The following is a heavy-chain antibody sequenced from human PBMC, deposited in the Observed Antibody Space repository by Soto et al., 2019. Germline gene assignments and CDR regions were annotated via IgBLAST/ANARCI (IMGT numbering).Heavy chain of an antibody. J-gene: IGHJ6*02. CDR1: GYSFTSYW. CDR3: AISYGKYYYALDV. CDR2: IDPSDSYT. Sequence: PGESLKISCKGSGYSFTSYWITWVRQMPGKGLEWMGRIDPSDSYTNYSPSFQGHVTISPDKSISTAYLQWSSLKASDTAMYYCAISYGKYYYALDVWGQGTTVTVSS. D-gene: IGHD4-17*01. V-gene: IGHV5-10-1*01.